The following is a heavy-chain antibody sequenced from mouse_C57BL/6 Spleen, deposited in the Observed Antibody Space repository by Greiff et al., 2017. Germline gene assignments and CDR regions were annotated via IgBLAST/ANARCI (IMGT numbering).Heavy chain of an antibody. CDR3: ARSNWDWDLFAY. CDR2: IYPGDGDT. D-gene: IGHD4-1*01. Sequence: QVQLKESGPELVKPGASVQISCKASGYAFSSSWMNWVKQRPGKGLEWIGRIYPGDGDTNYNGKFKGKATLTADKSSSTAYMQLSSLTSEDSAVXFCARSNWDWDLFAYWGQGTLVTVSA. J-gene: IGHJ3*01. V-gene: IGHV1-82*01. CDR1: GYAFSSSW.